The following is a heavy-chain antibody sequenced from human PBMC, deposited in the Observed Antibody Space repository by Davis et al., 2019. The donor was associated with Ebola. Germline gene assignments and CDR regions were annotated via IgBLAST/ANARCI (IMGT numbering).Heavy chain of an antibody. Sequence: SETLSLTCAVSGGSISSSNWWSWVRQTPGKGLEWIGEIYHGGNTNYNPSLKSRAIISVDKSKNQFSLTLSSVTAADTAVYYCARDQSLTVRGVLAFDSWGQGTLATVSS. V-gene: IGHV4-4*02. CDR2: IYHGGNT. J-gene: IGHJ5*01. D-gene: IGHD3-10*01. CDR3: ARDQSLTVRGVLAFDS. CDR1: GGSISSSNW.